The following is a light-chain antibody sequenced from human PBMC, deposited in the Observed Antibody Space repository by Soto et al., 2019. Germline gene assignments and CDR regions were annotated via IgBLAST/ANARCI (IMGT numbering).Light chain of an antibody. CDR2: DAS. V-gene: IGKV3-11*01. CDR3: QQRSNWPIT. CDR1: QSVSSY. J-gene: IGKJ5*01. Sequence: EIVLTQSPATLSLSPGERATLSCRASQSVSSYLAWYQQKPGQAPRLLIYDASNRATGIPARFSGSGSGTAFTLTISSLEPEDFAVYYCQQRSNWPITFGQGTRREIK.